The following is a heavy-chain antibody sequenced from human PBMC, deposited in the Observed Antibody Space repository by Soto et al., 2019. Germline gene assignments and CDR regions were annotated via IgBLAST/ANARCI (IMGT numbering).Heavy chain of an antibody. D-gene: IGHD3-3*01. CDR2: IIPIFGTA. CDR3: AVWSALTQYYFDS. J-gene: IGHJ4*01. V-gene: IGHV1-69*06. Sequence: SVKVSCKASGGTFSSYAISWVRQAPGQGLEWMGGIIPIFGTANYAQKFQGRVTITADKSTSTAYMELSSLRSADTAVYYCAVWSALTQYYFDSWGHGTLVTVSS. CDR1: GGTFSSYA.